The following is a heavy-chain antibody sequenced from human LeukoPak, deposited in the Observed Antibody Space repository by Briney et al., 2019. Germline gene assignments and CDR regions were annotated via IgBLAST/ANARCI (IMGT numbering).Heavy chain of an antibody. Sequence: GGSLRLSCAASGFTFSKAWMRWVRQAPGKGREWVGRIKSNTHDPSPHYAAPVTPIFTISRDDSKHTLYLQLNSLKTEHTAVYFCTTEVDGFFDYWGQGTLVTVSS. CDR1: GFTFSKAW. V-gene: IGHV3-15*01. D-gene: IGHD5-24*01. CDR3: TTEVDGFFDY. J-gene: IGHJ4*02. CDR2: IKSNTHDPSP.